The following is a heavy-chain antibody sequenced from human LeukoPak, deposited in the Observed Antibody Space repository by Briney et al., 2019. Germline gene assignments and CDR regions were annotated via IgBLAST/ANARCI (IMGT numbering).Heavy chain of an antibody. D-gene: IGHD6-19*01. Sequence: PWGSLRLSCSASGFAFSGFCMGWVRQAPGKGLEWVSSISGSGGKTYYADSVEGRFTVSRDNSKNTLFLQMSSLGVEDTAIYYCARRVPGTRYFDFWGQGTLVTVSS. CDR3: ARRVPGTRYFDF. V-gene: IGHV3-23*01. CDR1: GFAFSGFC. CDR2: ISGSGGKT. J-gene: IGHJ4*02.